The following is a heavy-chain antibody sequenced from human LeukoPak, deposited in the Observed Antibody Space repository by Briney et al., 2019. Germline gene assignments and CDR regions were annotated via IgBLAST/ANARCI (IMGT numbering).Heavy chain of an antibody. CDR3: ARVLLAAAGSGGFDY. D-gene: IGHD6-13*01. V-gene: IGHV4-59*01. Sequence: KTSETLSLTCTVSGGSIGSYYWSWIRQPPGKGLEWIGYIYYSGSTNYNPSLKSRVTISVDTSKNQFSLKLSSVTAADTAVYYCARVLLAAAGSGGFDYWGQGTLVTVSS. CDR1: GGSIGSYY. J-gene: IGHJ4*02. CDR2: IYYSGST.